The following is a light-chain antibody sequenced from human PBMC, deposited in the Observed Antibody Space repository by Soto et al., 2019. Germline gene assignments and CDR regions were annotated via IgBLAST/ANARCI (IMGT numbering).Light chain of an antibody. V-gene: IGLV1-47*01. Sequence: QSVLTQPPSASGTPGQRVTISCSGSSSNIGINYVYWYQHLPGTAPKLLIYRNNQRPSGVPDRFSGSKSGTSASLAIRGLRSEDEAEYYCGTWDDSLSGWVFGGGTKLTVL. CDR3: GTWDDSLSGWV. CDR2: RNN. CDR1: SSNIGINY. J-gene: IGLJ3*02.